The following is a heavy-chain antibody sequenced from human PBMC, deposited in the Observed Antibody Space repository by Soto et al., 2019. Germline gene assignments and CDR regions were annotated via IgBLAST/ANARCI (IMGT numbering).Heavy chain of an antibody. J-gene: IGHJ6*02. CDR3: ARDHSLIRSYDFWSGYGNYYYYGMDV. V-gene: IGHV1-18*01. D-gene: IGHD3-3*01. Sequence: ASVKVSCKASGYTFTSYGISWVRQAPGQGLEWMGWISAYNGNTNYAQKLQGRVTMTTDTSTSTAYMELRSLRSDDTAVYYCARDHSLIRSYDFWSGYGNYYYYGMDVWGQGTTVTVSS. CDR1: GYTFTSYG. CDR2: ISAYNGNT.